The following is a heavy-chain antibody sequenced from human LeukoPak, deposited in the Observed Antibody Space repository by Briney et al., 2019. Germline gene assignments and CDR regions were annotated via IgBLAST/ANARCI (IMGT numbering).Heavy chain of an antibody. V-gene: IGHV4-34*01. Sequence: PETLSLTCAVYGGSFSGYYWSWIRQPPGKGLEWIGEINHSGSTNYNPSLKSRVTISVDTSKNQFSLKLSSVTAADTAVYYCARVSSSWYQDWYFDLWGRGTLVTVPS. CDR3: ARVSSSWYQDWYFDL. J-gene: IGHJ2*01. CDR1: GGSFSGYY. CDR2: INHSGST. D-gene: IGHD6-13*01.